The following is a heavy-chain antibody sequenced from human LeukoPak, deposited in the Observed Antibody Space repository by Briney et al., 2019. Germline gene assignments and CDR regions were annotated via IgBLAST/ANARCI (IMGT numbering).Heavy chain of an antibody. CDR1: GFTFSSYS. CDR2: ISSSSSTI. D-gene: IGHD1-1*01. Sequence: GGSLRLSCAASGFTFSSYSMNWVRQAPGKGLEWVSYISSSSSTIYYADSVKGRFTISRDNAKNSLYLQMNSLRAEDTAVYYCAREATWNGARFDYWGQGTLVTVSS. CDR3: AREATWNGARFDY. V-gene: IGHV3-48*01. J-gene: IGHJ4*02.